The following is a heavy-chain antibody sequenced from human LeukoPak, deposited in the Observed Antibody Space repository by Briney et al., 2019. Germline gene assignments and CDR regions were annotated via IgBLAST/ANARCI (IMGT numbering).Heavy chain of an antibody. J-gene: IGHJ3*02. V-gene: IGHV1-18*01. CDR1: GYTFTSYG. Sequence: ASVKVSCKASGYTFTSYGISWVRQAPGQGLEWMGWISAYNGNTNYAQKLQGRVTMTTDTSTSTAYMELRSLRSDDTAVYYCARQERSIADDAFDIWGQGTMVTVSS. CDR2: ISAYNGNT. D-gene: IGHD6-6*01. CDR3: ARQERSIADDAFDI.